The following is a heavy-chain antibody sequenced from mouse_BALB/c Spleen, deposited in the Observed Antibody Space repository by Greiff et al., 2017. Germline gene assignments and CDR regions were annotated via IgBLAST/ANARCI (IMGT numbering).Heavy chain of an antibody. Sequence: DVHLVESGGGLVKPGGSLKLSCAASGFTFSSYAMSWVRRTPEKRLEWVASISSGGSTYYPDSVKGRFTISRDNARNILYLQMSSLRSEDTAMYYCARNSYFDYWGQGTTLTVSS. V-gene: IGHV5-6-5*01. J-gene: IGHJ2*01. CDR1: GFTFSSYA. CDR2: ISSGGST. CDR3: ARNSYFDY.